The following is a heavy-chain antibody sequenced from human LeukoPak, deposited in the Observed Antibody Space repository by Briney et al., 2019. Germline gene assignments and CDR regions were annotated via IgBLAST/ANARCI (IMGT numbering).Heavy chain of an antibody. V-gene: IGHV3-48*03. Sequence: GGSLRLSCAAYGFTFSSYEMNWVRQAPGKGLEWVSYINDIGTTIYYADSVGGRFTISRDNAKNSLYLQMNSLRAEDTAVYYCASQWLLRYWGQGTLVTVSS. CDR1: GFTFSSYE. CDR3: ASQWLLRY. J-gene: IGHJ4*02. D-gene: IGHD3-22*01. CDR2: INDIGTTI.